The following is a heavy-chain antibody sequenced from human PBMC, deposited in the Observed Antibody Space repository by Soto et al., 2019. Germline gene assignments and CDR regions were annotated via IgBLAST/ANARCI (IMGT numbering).Heavy chain of an antibody. CDR3: TTGGFYGDYAPFDY. Sequence: PGGSLRLSCAAYGFTVSSNDMSWVRQAPGKGLEWVSVIYSGGSTYYADSVKGRFTISRHNSKNTLYLQMNSLRAEDTAVYYCTTGGFYGDYAPFDYWGQGTLVTVSS. D-gene: IGHD4-17*01. J-gene: IGHJ4*02. V-gene: IGHV3-53*04. CDR2: IYSGGST. CDR1: GFTVSSND.